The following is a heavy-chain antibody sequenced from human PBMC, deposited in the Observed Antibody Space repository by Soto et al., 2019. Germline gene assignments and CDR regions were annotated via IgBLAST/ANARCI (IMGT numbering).Heavy chain of an antibody. J-gene: IGHJ4*02. CDR1: GDSITSYH. Sequence: QVQLQESGPGLVKPSETLSLTCTVSGDSITSYHWSWIRQPPGKGLEWLGYIHYSGGTNYNPSLKGQITIPVDTSNNQFSRELGSVTAADTAVYYCARGTVTTYYFDYWGQGTLVTVSS. D-gene: IGHD4-17*01. CDR2: IHYSGGT. V-gene: IGHV4-59*08. CDR3: ARGTVTTYYFDY.